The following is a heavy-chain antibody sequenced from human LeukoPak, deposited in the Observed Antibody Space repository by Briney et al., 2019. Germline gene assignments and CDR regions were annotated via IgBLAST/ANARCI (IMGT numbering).Heavy chain of an antibody. D-gene: IGHD2/OR15-2a*01. Sequence: SETLSLTRTVSGGSISSGGYYWSWIRQHPGKGLEWIGSIYYSGSTYYNPSLKSRVTISVDTSKNQFSLKLSSVTAADTAVYYCARLLYFDYYYYMDVWGKGTTVTVSS. CDR3: ARLLYFDYYYYMDV. CDR1: GGSISSGGYY. V-gene: IGHV4-39*01. J-gene: IGHJ6*03. CDR2: IYYSGST.